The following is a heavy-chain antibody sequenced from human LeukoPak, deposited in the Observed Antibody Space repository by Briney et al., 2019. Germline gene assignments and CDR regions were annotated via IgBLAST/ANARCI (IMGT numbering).Heavy chain of an antibody. J-gene: IGHJ4*02. CDR1: GASISGYY. Sequence: SETLSLTCTVSGASISGYYWSWIRQPAGKGLEWIGRISSSGNANYNPSLKSRVTMSVDTSKNQLSLKLSSVTAADTAVYYCARDRGELYDYWGQGTLVTVSS. CDR2: ISSSGNA. CDR3: ARDRGELYDY. V-gene: IGHV4-4*07. D-gene: IGHD3-10*01.